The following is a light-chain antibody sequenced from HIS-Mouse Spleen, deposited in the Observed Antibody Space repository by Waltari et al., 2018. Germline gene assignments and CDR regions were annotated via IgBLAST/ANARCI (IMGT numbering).Light chain of an antibody. J-gene: IGLJ2*01. CDR1: NIGRNS. CDR3: QVWDSSSDHVV. V-gene: IGLV3-21*03. Sequence: SYVLTQPPSVSVAPGKTARITSGGNNIGRNSVHLYQQKPGQAPVLVVYDDSDRPSGIPERFSGSNSGNTATLTISRVEAGDEADYYCQVWDSSSDHVVFGGGTKLTVL. CDR2: DDS.